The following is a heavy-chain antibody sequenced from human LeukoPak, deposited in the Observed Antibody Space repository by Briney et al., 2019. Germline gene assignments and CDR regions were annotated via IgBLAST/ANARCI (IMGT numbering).Heavy chain of an antibody. CDR1: GYSISSGYY. D-gene: IGHD2-2*02. Sequence: SETLSLTCAVSGYSISSGYYWGWIRQPPGKGLEWIGSIYHSGSTYYNPSLKNRVTISVDTSKNQFSLKLSSGTAADTAVYYCARSYTAPGAFDIWGQGTMVTVSS. V-gene: IGHV4-38-2*01. J-gene: IGHJ3*02. CDR3: ARSYTAPGAFDI. CDR2: IYHSGST.